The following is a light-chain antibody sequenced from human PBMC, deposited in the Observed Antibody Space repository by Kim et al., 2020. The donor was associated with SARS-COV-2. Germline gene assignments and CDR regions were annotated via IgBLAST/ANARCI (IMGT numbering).Light chain of an antibody. CDR3: SSSTTSNTLI. CDR2: DVN. J-gene: IGLJ2*01. CDR1: NSDIGGYNY. V-gene: IGLV2-14*03. Sequence: GQSITISCIGSNSDIGGYNYVSWYQQHPDKAPKLLIYDVNKRPSGVSNRFSDSKSGNTASLTISGLQAEDEADYYCSSSTTSNTLIFGGGTQLTVL.